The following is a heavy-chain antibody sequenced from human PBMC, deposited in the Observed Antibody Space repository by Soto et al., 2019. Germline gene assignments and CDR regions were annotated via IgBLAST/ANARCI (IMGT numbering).Heavy chain of an antibody. V-gene: IGHV3-48*01. J-gene: IGHJ4*02. CDR3: ARGGLVSSGPPDY. D-gene: IGHD6-19*01. CDR1: GFTFSSYS. CDR2: ISSSSSTI. Sequence: GGSLRLSCAASGFTFSSYSMNWVRQAPGKGLEWVSYISSSSSTIYYADSVKGRFTISRDNAKNSLYLQMNSLRAEDTAVYYCARGGLVSSGPPDYWGQRTLVTAPQ.